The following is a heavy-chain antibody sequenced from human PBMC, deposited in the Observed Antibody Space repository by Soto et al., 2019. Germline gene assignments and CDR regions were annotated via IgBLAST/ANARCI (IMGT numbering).Heavy chain of an antibody. CDR1: GGSISSYY. D-gene: IGHD2-21*02. CDR2: IYYSGST. V-gene: IGHV4-59*08. CDR3: ARHGPLAYCGGDCSARYWYFDL. J-gene: IGHJ2*01. Sequence: QVQLQESGPGLVKPSETLSLTCTVSGGSISSYYWSWIRQPPGKGLEWIGYIYYSGSTNYNPSLKSRVTISVDTSKNQFSLKLSSVTAADTAVYYCARHGPLAYCGGDCSARYWYFDLWGRGTLVTVSS.